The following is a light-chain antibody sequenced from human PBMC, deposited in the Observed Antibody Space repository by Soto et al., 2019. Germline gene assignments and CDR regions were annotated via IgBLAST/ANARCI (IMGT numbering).Light chain of an antibody. CDR3: MQGTHWPPVT. CDR1: QSVSSN. Sequence: EIVLTQSPATLSVSPGERATLSCRASQSVSSNLAWYQQRPGQAPRLLIYGSSSRATGIPARFRGSGSGTDFTLKISRVEAEDVGVYYCMQGTHWPPVTFGQGTRLEIK. CDR2: GSS. V-gene: IGKV3-15*01. J-gene: IGKJ5*01.